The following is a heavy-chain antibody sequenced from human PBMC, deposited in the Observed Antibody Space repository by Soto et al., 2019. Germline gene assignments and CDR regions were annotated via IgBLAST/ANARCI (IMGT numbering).Heavy chain of an antibody. D-gene: IGHD3-22*01. J-gene: IGHJ4*02. CDR2: ISDSGGST. V-gene: IGHV3-23*01. CDR3: ANPTYNHDSSGPNLRGY. Sequence: PGGSLRLSCAASGFTFSSYAMSWVRQAPGKGLEWVSAISDSGGSTYYADSVKGRFTISRDNSKNTLYLQMNSLRAEDTAVYYCANPTYNHDSSGPNLRGYWGQGTQVTVSS. CDR1: GFTFSSYA.